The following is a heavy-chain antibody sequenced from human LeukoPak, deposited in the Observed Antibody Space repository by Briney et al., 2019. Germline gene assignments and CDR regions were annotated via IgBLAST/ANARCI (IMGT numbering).Heavy chain of an antibody. V-gene: IGHV4-39*07. D-gene: IGHD3-22*01. CDR2: IYYSGST. CDR3: ARFDEEGYYYDSSGYYSFDY. Sequence: SETLSLTCTVSGGSISSSSYYWGWIRQPPGKGLEWIGSIYYSGSTYYNPSLKSRVTISVDTSKNQFSLKLSSVTAADTAVYYCARFDEEGYYYDSSGYYSFDYWGQGTLVTVSS. J-gene: IGHJ4*02. CDR1: GGSISSSSYY.